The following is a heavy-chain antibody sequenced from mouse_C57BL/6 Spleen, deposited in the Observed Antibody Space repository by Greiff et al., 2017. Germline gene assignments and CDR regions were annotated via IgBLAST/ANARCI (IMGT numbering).Heavy chain of an antibody. CDR1: GYTFTSYW. D-gene: IGHD1-1*01. CDR3: ASNYGSFHWYFDG. Sequence: QVQLQQPGAELVKPGASVKLSCKASGYTFTSYWMHWVKQRPGQGLEWIGMIHPNSGSTNYNEKFKSKATLTVDKSSSTAYMQLSSLTSEDSAVYYCASNYGSFHWYFDGWGTGTTVTVSS. V-gene: IGHV1-64*01. CDR2: IHPNSGST. J-gene: IGHJ1*03.